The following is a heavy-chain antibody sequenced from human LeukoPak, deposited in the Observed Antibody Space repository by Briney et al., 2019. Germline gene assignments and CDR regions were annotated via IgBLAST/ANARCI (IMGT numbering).Heavy chain of an antibody. J-gene: IGHJ4*02. CDR3: VKDRHVQMIRGLYYDF. D-gene: IGHD3-10*01. CDR2: ITWDGGRT. Sequence: GGSLTLSCAAPEISFSSSWVHWVRQAPGKGLEWVSLITWDGGRTFYADSVKGRFTISRDNSKNSLYLQMNNLRSEDTALYYCVKDRHVQMIRGLYYDFWGQGTLVTVSS. V-gene: IGHV3-43*01. CDR1: EISFSSSW.